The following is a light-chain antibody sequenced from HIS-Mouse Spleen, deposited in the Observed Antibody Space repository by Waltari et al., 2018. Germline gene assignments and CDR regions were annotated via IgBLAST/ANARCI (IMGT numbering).Light chain of an antibody. CDR2: EGS. Sequence: QSALTQPASVSGSPGQSITISCTGTSSDVGSYNLVPWYQQHPGKAPNPMIYEGSKRPSGVSNRFSGSKSGNTASLTISGLQAEDEADYYCCSYAGSSTVVFGGGTKLTVL. CDR1: SSDVGSYNL. CDR3: CSYAGSSTVV. V-gene: IGLV2-23*01. J-gene: IGLJ2*01.